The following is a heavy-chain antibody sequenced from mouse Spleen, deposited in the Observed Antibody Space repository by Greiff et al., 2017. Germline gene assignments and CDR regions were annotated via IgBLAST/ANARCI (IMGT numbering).Heavy chain of an antibody. D-gene: IGHD3-3*01. CDR3: ARGDQGRFAY. Sequence: QVQLKQPGAELVRPGSSVKLSCKASGYTFTSYWMHWVKQRPIQGLEWIGNIDPSDSETHYNQKFKDKATLTVDKSSSTAYMQLSSLTSEDSAVYYCARGDQGRFAYWGQGTLVTVSA. CDR1: GYTFTSYW. J-gene: IGHJ3*01. CDR2: IDPSDSET. V-gene: IGHV1-52*01.